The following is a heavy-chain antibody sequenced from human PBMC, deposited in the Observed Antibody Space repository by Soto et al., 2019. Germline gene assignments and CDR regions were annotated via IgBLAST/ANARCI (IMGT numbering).Heavy chain of an antibody. V-gene: IGHV4-59*01. CDR3: ARGEDAFFYYGLDV. J-gene: IGHJ6*02. CDR2: IYDTGISGYTPST. Sequence: SETLSLTCTVSGGSITSSYWSWIRRPPGKGLEWIAYIYDTGISGYTPSTSYNPSLKSRVTMSVGTAKSQFSLKLTSVTAADTAVYYCARGEDAFFYYGLDVWGQGITVTVSS. CDR1: GGSITSSY.